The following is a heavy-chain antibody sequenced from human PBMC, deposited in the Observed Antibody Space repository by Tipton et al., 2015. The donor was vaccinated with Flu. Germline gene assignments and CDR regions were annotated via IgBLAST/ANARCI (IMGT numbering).Heavy chain of an antibody. D-gene: IGHD2-21*02. Sequence: GSLRLSCAASGFTLSSYWMSWVRQAPGKGLEWVANIKQDGSEKYYVDSVKGRFTISRDNAKNSLYLQMNSLRADDTAMYYCARDRIVVGTSGPAHDYWGQGTLVTVSS. CDR1: GFTLSSYW. CDR3: ARDRIVVGTSGPAHDY. V-gene: IGHV3-7*01. J-gene: IGHJ4*02. CDR2: IKQDGSEK.